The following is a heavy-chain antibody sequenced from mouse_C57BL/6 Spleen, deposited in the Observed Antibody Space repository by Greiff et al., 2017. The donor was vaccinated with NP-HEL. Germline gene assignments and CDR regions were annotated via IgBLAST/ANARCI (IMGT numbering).Heavy chain of an antibody. J-gene: IGHJ1*03. V-gene: IGHV1-61*01. CDR1: GYTFTSYW. Sequence: QVQLQQPGAELVRPGSSVKLSCKASGYTFTSYWMDWVKQRPGQGLEWIGNIYPSDSETHYNQKFKDKATLTVDKSSSTAYMQLSSLTSEDSAVYYCARGGYDYGWYFDVWGTGTTVTVAS. D-gene: IGHD2-4*01. CDR3: ARGGYDYGWYFDV. CDR2: IYPSDSET.